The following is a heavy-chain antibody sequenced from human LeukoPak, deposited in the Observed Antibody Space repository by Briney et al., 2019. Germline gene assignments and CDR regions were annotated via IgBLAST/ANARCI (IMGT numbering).Heavy chain of an antibody. J-gene: IGHJ4*02. CDR1: GFTFSSYG. D-gene: IGHD4-17*01. V-gene: IGHV3-43D*03. CDR3: ARAPAPLYGDPLGDYFDY. Sequence: GGSLGLSCAASGFTFSSYGMHWVRQAPGKGLEWVSLINWDGDSTYYADSVKGRFTISRDNSKNSLYLQMNSLRAEDTALYFCARAPAPLYGDPLGDYFDYWGQGTLVTVSS. CDR2: INWDGDST.